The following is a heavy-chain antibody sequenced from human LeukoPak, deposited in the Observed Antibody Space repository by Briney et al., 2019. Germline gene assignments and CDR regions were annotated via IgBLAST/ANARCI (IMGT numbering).Heavy chain of an antibody. J-gene: IGHJ4*02. CDR3: AKRETIPWSIAAPPGVLAFDY. V-gene: IGHV3-23*01. Sequence: GGSLRLSCAASGFTLSSYAMSWVRQAPGKGLEWVSAISGSGGSTYYADSVKGRFTISRDNSKNTLYLQMNSLRAEDTAVYYCAKRETIPWSIAAPPGVLAFDYWGQGTLVTVSS. CDR2: ISGSGGST. D-gene: IGHD6-6*01. CDR1: GFTLSSYA.